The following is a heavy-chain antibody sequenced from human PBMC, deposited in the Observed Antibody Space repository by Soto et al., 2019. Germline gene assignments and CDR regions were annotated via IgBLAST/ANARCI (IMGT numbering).Heavy chain of an antibody. J-gene: IGHJ3*02. Sequence: TVSGGSISSGGYYWSWIRQPPGKGLEWIGYIYYSGSTNYNPSLKSRVTISVDTSKNQFSLKLSSVTAADTAVYYCARALILTGYYIHDAFDIWGQGTMVTVSS. CDR2: IYYSGST. CDR1: GGSISSGGYY. D-gene: IGHD3-9*01. CDR3: ARALILTGYYIHDAFDI. V-gene: IGHV4-61*08.